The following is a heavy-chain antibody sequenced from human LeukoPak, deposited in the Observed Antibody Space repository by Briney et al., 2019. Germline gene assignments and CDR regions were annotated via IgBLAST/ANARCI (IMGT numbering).Heavy chain of an antibody. CDR2: IGGSNGIT. J-gene: IGHJ4*02. D-gene: IGHD5-12*01. Sequence: GGSLRLSCAASGFTFTSYDMHWVRQAPGKGLEWVSVIGGSNGITFYVGSVKGRFTISRDNSKDTLYLQMNSLRAEDTAVYYCARNENSGWGYFDYWGQGTLVTVSS. CDR1: GFTFTSYD. CDR3: ARNENSGWGYFDY. V-gene: IGHV3-23*01.